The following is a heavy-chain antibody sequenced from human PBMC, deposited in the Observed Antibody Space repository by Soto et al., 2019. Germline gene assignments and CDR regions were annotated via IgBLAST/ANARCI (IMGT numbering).Heavy chain of an antibody. V-gene: IGHV3-7*03. CDR3: ARDKQGYCTNGVCALRGGMDV. CDR2: IKQDGSEK. J-gene: IGHJ6*02. D-gene: IGHD2-8*01. CDR1: GFTFSSYW. Sequence: GGSLRLSCAASGFTFSSYWMSWVRQAPGKGLEWVANIKQDGSEKYYVDSVKGRFTISRDNAKNSLYLQMNSLRAEDTAVYYCARDKQGYCTNGVCALRGGMDVWGQGTTVTVSS.